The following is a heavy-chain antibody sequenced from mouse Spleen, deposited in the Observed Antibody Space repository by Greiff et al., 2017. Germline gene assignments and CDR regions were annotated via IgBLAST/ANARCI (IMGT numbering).Heavy chain of an antibody. CDR3: ARWGTTATAWFAY. CDR2: IDPSDSYT. CDR1: GYTFTSYW. V-gene: IGHV1-50*01. J-gene: IGHJ3*01. D-gene: IGHD1-2*01. Sequence: QVQLQQPGAELVKPGASVKLSCKASGYTFTSYWMQWVKQRPGQGLEWIGEIDPSDSYTNYNQKFKGKATLTVDTSSSTAYMQLSSLTSEDSAVYYCARWGTTATAWFAYWGQGTLVTVSA.